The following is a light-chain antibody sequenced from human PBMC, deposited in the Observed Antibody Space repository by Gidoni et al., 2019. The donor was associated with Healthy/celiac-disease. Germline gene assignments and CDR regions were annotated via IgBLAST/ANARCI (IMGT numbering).Light chain of an antibody. CDR2: AAS. J-gene: IGKJ3*01. Sequence: DIQITQSPSSLSASVGDRVTITCRASQSISSYLNWYQQKPGKAPKLLIYAASSLQSGVPSRFSGSGSGTDFTLTISSLRPEDFATYYCQQSYSTPLTFGPGTKVDIK. CDR1: QSISSY. V-gene: IGKV1-39*01. CDR3: QQSYSTPLT.